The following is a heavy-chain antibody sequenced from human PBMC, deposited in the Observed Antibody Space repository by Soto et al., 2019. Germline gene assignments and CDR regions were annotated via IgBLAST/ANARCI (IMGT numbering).Heavy chain of an antibody. D-gene: IGHD6-6*01. CDR3: ARVKVSGQLGEYYYGMDV. Sequence: DSVKGSCKASGYTFTGYYMHWVRQAPGQGLEWMGWINPNSGGTNYAQKFQGRVTMTRDTSISTAYMELSRLRSDDTAVYYCARVKVSGQLGEYYYGMDVWGQGTTVTVSS. CDR2: INPNSGGT. CDR1: GYTFTGYY. J-gene: IGHJ6*02. V-gene: IGHV1-2*02.